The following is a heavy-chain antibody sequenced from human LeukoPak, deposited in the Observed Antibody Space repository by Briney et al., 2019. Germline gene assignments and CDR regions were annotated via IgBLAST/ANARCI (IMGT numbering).Heavy chain of an antibody. V-gene: IGHV3-30*04. CDR1: GFTFISYT. D-gene: IGHD3-16*01. CDR3: ARERGIRALYFDT. Sequence: GGSLRLSCAVSGFTFISYTMHGVRQAPGKGLEWVALTSSDGNKYFADSVQGRFTISRDNSRNTVYLQLASLRPDDTAVYYCARERGIRALYFDTWGQGTLVTVSS. J-gene: IGHJ4*02. CDR2: TSSDGNK.